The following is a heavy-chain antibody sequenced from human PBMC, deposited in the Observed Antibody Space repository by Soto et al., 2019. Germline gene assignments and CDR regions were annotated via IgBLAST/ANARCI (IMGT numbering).Heavy chain of an antibody. CDR2: IIPIFGTA. J-gene: IGHJ4*02. D-gene: IGHD3-3*01. Sequence: QVQLVQSGAEVKKPGSSVKVSCKASGGTFSTYVISWVRQAPGQGLEWMGGIIPIFGTANYAQKCQGRVTISADESTSTAYMELSSLRSEDTAVYYCARQITILNPFDYWGQGTLVTVSS. V-gene: IGHV1-69*12. CDR1: GGTFSTYV. CDR3: ARQITILNPFDY.